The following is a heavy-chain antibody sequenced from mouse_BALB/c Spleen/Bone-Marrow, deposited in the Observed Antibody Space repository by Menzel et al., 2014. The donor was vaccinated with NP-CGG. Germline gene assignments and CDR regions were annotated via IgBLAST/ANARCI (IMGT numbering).Heavy chain of an antibody. CDR2: INPTNGGT. Sequence: QVQLQQSAAALVKPGASVTLSCKASGHNFTRHYMYWVKQRPGQGLEWIGEINPTNGGTNFNEKFKSKATQTVDKSSSTAYIQLSSLTSEDSAVYYGTRSNYGYGYIDVWCAGTTVTVSS. V-gene: IGHV1S81*02. J-gene: IGHJ1*01. CDR1: GHNFTRHY. D-gene: IGHD1-1*01. CDR3: TRSNYGYGYIDV.